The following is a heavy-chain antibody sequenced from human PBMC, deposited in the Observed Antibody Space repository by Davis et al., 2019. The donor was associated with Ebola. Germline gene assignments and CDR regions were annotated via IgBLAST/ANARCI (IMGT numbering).Heavy chain of an antibody. J-gene: IGHJ5*02. CDR2: IYPGDSDT. V-gene: IGHV5-51*01. CDR3: AGLLGYCRSTSCSNDRWFDP. D-gene: IGHD2-2*01. Sequence: GESLKISCKGSGYSFTNYWIGWVRQMPGKGLEWMGSIYPGDSDTRYSPSFQGQVTISADKSISTAYLHGRSLKASDTAMYYCAGLLGYCRSTSCSNDRWFDPWGQGTLVTVSS. CDR1: GYSFTNYW.